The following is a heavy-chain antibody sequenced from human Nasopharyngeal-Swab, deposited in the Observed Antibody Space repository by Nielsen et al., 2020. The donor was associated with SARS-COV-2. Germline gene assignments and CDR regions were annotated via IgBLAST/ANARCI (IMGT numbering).Heavy chain of an antibody. CDR3: ARDDGQLGDS. D-gene: IGHD6-6*01. CDR2: ISGSGGST. V-gene: IGHV3-23*01. Sequence: GESLKISCAATGFTFSSYWMSWVRQAPGKGLEWVSAISGSGGSTYYADSVKGRFTISRDNSKNTLDLQMNSLRPEDTAVYYCARDDGQLGDSWGQGTLVTVSS. J-gene: IGHJ4*02. CDR1: GFTFSSYW.